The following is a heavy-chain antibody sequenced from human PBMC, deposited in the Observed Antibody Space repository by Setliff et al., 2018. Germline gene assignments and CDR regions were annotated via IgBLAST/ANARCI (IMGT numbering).Heavy chain of an antibody. J-gene: IGHJ4*02. D-gene: IGHD6-25*01. Sequence: LRLSCAASGFTFNNYFMIWVRQAPGKGLEWVSSISNSGGEIHYADSVKGRFTISRDNPRSTLYLQMNSLRAEDTALYYCANYEQRPRNLDYWGLGTLVTVSS. CDR1: GFTFNNYF. CDR3: ANYEQRPRNLDY. CDR2: ISNSGGEI. V-gene: IGHV3-23*01.